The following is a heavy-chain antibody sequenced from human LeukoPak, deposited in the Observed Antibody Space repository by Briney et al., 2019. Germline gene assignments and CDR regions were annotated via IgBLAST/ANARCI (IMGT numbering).Heavy chain of an antibody. V-gene: IGHV3-33*06. CDR1: GFTFSSYG. D-gene: IGHD5-12*01. J-gene: IGHJ4*02. CDR2: IWYDGSNK. Sequence: GRSLRLSCAASGFTFSSYGMHWVRQAPGKGLEWVAVIWYDGSNKYYADSVKGRFTISRDNSKNTLYLQMNSLRAEDTAVYCCAKDDSGYDSGITDYWGQGTLVTVSS. CDR3: AKDDSGYDSGITDY.